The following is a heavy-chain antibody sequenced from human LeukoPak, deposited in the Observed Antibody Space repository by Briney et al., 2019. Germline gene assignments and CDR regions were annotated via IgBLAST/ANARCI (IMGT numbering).Heavy chain of an antibody. CDR3: ARESGFTANGLDY. Sequence: SETLSLTCTVSGGSISNSSYYWGWIRQPPGKGVEWIGSIYYSGSTYYNPSLKSRVTISVDTSKNQFSLKLSSVTAADTAVYYCARESGFTANGLDYWGQGTLVTVSS. D-gene: IGHD3-10*01. J-gene: IGHJ4*02. CDR1: GGSISNSSYY. V-gene: IGHV4-39*07. CDR2: IYYSGST.